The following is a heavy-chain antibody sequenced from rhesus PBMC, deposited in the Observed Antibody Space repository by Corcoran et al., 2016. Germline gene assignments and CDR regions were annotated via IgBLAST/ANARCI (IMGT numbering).Heavy chain of an antibody. Sequence: EVQLVESGGGLVQPGGSLRPSCAASGFTFSSYGMSWVRQAPGKGLEWVSYISNGGGSTYYADSVKGRFTISRDNSKNTLSLQMSSLRAEDTAVYYCAKVDNWNSFAFDFWGQGLRVTVSS. V-gene: IGHV3S5*01. J-gene: IGHJ3*01. CDR2: ISNGGGST. D-gene: IGHD1-26*01. CDR3: AKVDNWNSFAFDF. CDR1: GFTFSSYG.